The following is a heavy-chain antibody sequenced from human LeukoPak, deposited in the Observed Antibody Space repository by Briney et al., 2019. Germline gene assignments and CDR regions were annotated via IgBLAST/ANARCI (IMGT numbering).Heavy chain of an antibody. V-gene: IGHV1-18*01. J-gene: IGHJ4*02. CDR1: GYTFTSYG. CDR3: VGVTSTYYFDY. CDR2: ISAYNGNT. Sequence: ASVKVSCKASGYTFTSYGISWVRQVPGQGLEWMGWISAYNGNTNYAQKLQGRVTMTTDTSTSTAYMELRSLRSDDTAVYYCVGVTSTYYFDYWGQGTLVTVSS.